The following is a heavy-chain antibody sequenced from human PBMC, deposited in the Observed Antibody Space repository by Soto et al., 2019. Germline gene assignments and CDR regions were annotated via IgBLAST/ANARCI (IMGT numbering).Heavy chain of an antibody. Sequence: QVQLVQSGAEVRKPGASVKISCKASRYTFSSSAIHWVRQAPGQGLEWMGWIDAGNGNTDHSQKFQGRVSINRATSAGTAYMERSSLGAEDTAVYYCSGYSTVDYVRGSFRSHYYGMDVWGQGTTVTVSS. D-gene: IGHD3-16*02. CDR1: RYTFSSSA. V-gene: IGHV1-3*01. CDR3: SGYSTVDYVRGSFRSHYYGMDV. CDR2: IDAGNGNT. J-gene: IGHJ6*02.